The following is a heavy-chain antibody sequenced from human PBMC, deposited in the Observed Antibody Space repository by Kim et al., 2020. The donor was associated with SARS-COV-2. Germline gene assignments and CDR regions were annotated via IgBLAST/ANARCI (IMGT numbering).Heavy chain of an antibody. D-gene: IGHD3-22*01. J-gene: IGHJ6*01. Sequence: SETLSLTCTVSGASISTFYWNWIRQTPGKGLEWIGYIYYSGSTNYNPSLKSRVTISIDKYKNQFSLRLSSVTAADTAIYYCARSEGITVTPSYDNGMDV. CDR1: GASISTFY. V-gene: IGHV4-59*08. CDR2: IYYSGST. CDR3: ARSEGITVTPSYDNGMDV.